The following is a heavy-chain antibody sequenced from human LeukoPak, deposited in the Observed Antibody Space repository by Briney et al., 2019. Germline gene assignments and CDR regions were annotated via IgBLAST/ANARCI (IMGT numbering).Heavy chain of an antibody. CDR3: TRSLGVVIHGGMDV. Sequence: PSETLSLTCAVYGGSFSGYYWSWIRPPPGKGLERIGHIYYTGSTNYNPSLKSRVTISLDTSKSQFSLKLSSVTAADTAVYYCTRSLGVVIHGGMDVWGQGTTVTVSS. D-gene: IGHD3-3*01. CDR1: GGSFSGYY. J-gene: IGHJ6*02. CDR2: IYYTGST. V-gene: IGHV4-59*01.